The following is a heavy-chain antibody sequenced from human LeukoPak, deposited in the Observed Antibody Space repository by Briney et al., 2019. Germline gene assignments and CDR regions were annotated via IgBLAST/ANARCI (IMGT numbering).Heavy chain of an antibody. CDR3: ARKDGVRGSGMDV. CDR1: GFSFNMYA. D-gene: IGHD3-10*01. J-gene: IGHJ6*02. CDR2: ISYDGTSK. Sequence: PGRSLTLSCAASGFSFNMYAMHWVRQAPGKGLEWVAVISYDGTSKYYADSVKGRFTISRDNARNSLYLQMNSLRAEDTAVYYCARKDGVRGSGMDVWGQGTTVTVSS. V-gene: IGHV3-30-3*01.